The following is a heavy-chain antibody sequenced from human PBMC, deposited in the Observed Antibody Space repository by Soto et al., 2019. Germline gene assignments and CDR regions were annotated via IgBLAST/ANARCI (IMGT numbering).Heavy chain of an antibody. Sequence: QVQLQESGPRLVQPSETLSLTCSVSGGSVSSDSYYWSWIRQPPGAGLEWIGYIYFSGTNNYNPSLESRVTILVDSSKNQFSLKLSSVTAADTAVYYCARSPDSGDYVDYWGQGTLVAVSS. CDR1: GGSVSSDSYY. CDR3: ARSPDSGDYVDY. D-gene: IGHD4-17*01. J-gene: IGHJ4*02. V-gene: IGHV4-61*01. CDR2: IYFSGTN.